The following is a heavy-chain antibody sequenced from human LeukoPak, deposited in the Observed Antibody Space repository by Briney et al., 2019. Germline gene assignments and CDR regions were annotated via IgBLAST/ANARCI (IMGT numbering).Heavy chain of an antibody. CDR2: ISGSGGST. CDR3: AKDKGGSSFFDY. J-gene: IGHJ4*02. CDR1: GFTFSSYA. Sequence: PGGSLRLSCAASGFTFSSYAMSWVRQAPGKGLEWVSAISGSGGSTYYAASVRGRFTISRDNSKNTLYLQMNSLRAEDTAVYYCAKDKGGSSFFDYWGQGTLVTVSS. V-gene: IGHV3-23*01. D-gene: IGHD2-15*01.